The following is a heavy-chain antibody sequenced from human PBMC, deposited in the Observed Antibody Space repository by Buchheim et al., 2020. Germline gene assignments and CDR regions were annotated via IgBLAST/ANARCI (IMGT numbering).Heavy chain of an antibody. D-gene: IGHD6-13*01. CDR1: GFTFSSYG. V-gene: IGHV3-30*03. J-gene: IGHJ4*02. CDR2: ISYDGSNK. CDR3: AMPIAAAGIFNY. Sequence: QVQLVESGGGVVQPGRSLRLSCAASGFTFSSYGMHWVRQAPGKGLEWVAVISYDGSNKYYADSVKGRFTISRDNSKNTLYLQMNSLRAEDTAVYYCAMPIAAAGIFNYWGQGTL.